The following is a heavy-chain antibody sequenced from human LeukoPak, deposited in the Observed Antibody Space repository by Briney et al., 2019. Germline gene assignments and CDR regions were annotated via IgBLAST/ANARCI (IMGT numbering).Heavy chain of an antibody. CDR3: ARVSGSYYYYYMDV. D-gene: IGHD2-8*01. Sequence: ASVKVSCKASGYTFTSYGISWVRQAPGQGLEWMGWISAYNGNTNYAQKPQGRVTMTTDTSTSTAYMELRSLRSDDTAVYYCARVSGSYYYYYMDVWGKGTTVTVSS. J-gene: IGHJ6*03. CDR1: GYTFTSYG. V-gene: IGHV1-18*01. CDR2: ISAYNGNT.